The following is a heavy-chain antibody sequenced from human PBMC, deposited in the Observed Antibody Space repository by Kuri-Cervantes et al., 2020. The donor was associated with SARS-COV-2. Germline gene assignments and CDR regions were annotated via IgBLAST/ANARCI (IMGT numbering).Heavy chain of an antibody. J-gene: IGHJ3*02. V-gene: IGHV3-33*01. Sequence: GESLKISCAASGFTFNIYGMHWVRQVPGKGLEWVAVIWYDGSKKYYGDSVKGRFTISRDISENTAYLQMNSLTVEDTAVYYCARERGPDADGFDIWGQGTMVTVSS. D-gene: IGHD3-10*01. CDR1: GFTFNIYG. CDR3: ARERGPDADGFDI. CDR2: IWYDGSKK.